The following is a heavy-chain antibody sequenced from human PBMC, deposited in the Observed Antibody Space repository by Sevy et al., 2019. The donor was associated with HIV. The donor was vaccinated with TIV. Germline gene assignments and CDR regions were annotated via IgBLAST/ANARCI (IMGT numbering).Heavy chain of an antibody. V-gene: IGHV3-7*04. CDR3: ARGMGTPYYYDSSGYYYLDY. D-gene: IGHD3-22*01. CDR2: IKQDGSEK. CDR1: GFTFSSYW. Sequence: GGSLRLSCAASGFTFSSYWMSWVRQAPGKGLEWVANIKQDGSEKYYVDSVKGRFTTSRDNAKNSRYLQMNSLRAEDTAVYYCARGMGTPYYYDSSGYYYLDYWGQGTLVTVSS. J-gene: IGHJ4*02.